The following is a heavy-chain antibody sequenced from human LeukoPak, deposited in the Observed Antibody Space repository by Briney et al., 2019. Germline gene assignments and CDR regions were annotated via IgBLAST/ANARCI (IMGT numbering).Heavy chain of an antibody. CDR1: GFTFRSYA. J-gene: IGHJ4*02. CDR3: AKDGFDYYDSSGYYYFNY. D-gene: IGHD3-22*01. CDR2: ISGGGVAI. Sequence: GGSLRLSCAASGFTFRSYAMSWVRQAPGKGLQWVSAISGGGVAIYYADSVKGRFTISRDNSKNTLYLQMNSLRAEDTAVYYCAKDGFDYYDSSGYYYFNYWGQGTLVTVSS. V-gene: IGHV3-23*01.